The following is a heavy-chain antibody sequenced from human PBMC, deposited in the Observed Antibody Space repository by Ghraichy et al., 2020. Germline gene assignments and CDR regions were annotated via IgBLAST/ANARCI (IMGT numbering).Heavy chain of an antibody. CDR1: GYTFTSYD. CDR2: MNPNSGNT. CDR3: ARGNYDFWSLVSTNYYYMDV. J-gene: IGHJ6*03. Sequence: ASVKVSCKASGYTFTSYDINWVRQATGQGLEWMGWMNPNSGNTGYAQKFQGRVTMTRNTSISTAYMELSSLRSEDTAVYYCARGNYDFWSLVSTNYYYMDVWGKGTTVTVSS. V-gene: IGHV1-8*01. D-gene: IGHD3-3*01.